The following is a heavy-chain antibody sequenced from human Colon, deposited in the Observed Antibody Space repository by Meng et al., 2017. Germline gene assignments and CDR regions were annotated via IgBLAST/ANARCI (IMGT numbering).Heavy chain of an antibody. J-gene: IGHJ4*02. D-gene: IGHD3-16*02. Sequence: QLQQAGPGLVKPSHTLSLTCAISGDSVSSKTAVWNWIRQSPSRGLEWLGRTYYRAKWNHDYAESLRGRITINPDTSNNQISLQLNSVTPEDTAVYYCTRGLEFYRFEYWGQGTLVTVSS. V-gene: IGHV6-1*01. CDR1: GDSVSSKTAV. CDR3: TRGLEFYRFEY. CDR2: TYYRAKWNH.